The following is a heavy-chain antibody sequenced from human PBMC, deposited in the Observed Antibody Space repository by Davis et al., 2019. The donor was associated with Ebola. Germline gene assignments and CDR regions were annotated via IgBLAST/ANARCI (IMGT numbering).Heavy chain of an antibody. D-gene: IGHD1-26*01. CDR3: AIRGSSRSFDY. CDR2: ITGSDAAT. CDR1: GFTFSSSA. J-gene: IGHJ4*02. V-gene: IGHV3-23*01. Sequence: GESLKISCAASGFTFSSSAMSWVRQAPGKGLEWVSAITGSDAATDYTDSVKGRFTISRDNSKNTLYLQMNSLRAEDTAMYYCAIRGSSRSFDYWGQGTLVTVSS.